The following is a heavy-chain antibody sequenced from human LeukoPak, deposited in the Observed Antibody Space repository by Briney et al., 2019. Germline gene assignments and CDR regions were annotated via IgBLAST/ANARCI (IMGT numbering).Heavy chain of an antibody. CDR3: ASRSRYSSSWSAFDI. Sequence: GGSLRLSCAASGFTVSSNYMSWVRQAPGKGLEWVSVIYSGGSTYYADSVKGRFTISRDNSKNTLYLQMNSLRSEDTAVYYCASRSRYSSSWSAFDIWGQGTMVTVSS. CDR1: GFTVSSNY. CDR2: IYSGGST. J-gene: IGHJ3*02. D-gene: IGHD6-13*01. V-gene: IGHV3-53*05.